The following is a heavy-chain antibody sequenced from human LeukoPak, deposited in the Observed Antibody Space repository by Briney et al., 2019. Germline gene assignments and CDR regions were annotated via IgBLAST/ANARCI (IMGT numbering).Heavy chain of an antibody. CDR2: IYHSGRT. CDR1: GDSMSSSNW. D-gene: IGHD3-10*01. CDR3: AKSNGYGLVDI. V-gene: IGHV4-4*02. Sequence: SETLSLTCAVSGDSMSSSNWWSWVRQPPAKRLALIGGIYHSGRTTYNQSLQSRVTIFVDKPKNQFSLNLRPVTAADTAVYYCAKSNGYGLVDIWGQGTMVTVSS. J-gene: IGHJ3*02.